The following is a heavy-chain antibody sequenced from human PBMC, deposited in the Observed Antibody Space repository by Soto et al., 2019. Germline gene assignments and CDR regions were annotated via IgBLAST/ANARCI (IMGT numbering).Heavy chain of an antibody. CDR2: ISAYNGNT. J-gene: IGHJ6*02. CDR1: GYTFTSYG. CDR3: AREGSSSSWYRYSYYGMDV. V-gene: IGHV1-18*01. Sequence: QVQLVQSGAEVKKPGASVKVSCKASGYTFTSYGISWVRQAPGQGLEWMGWISAYNGNTNYAQKLQGRVTMTTDTTTSTAYMELRSLRSDDTAVYYCAREGSSSSWYRYSYYGMDVWGQGTTVTVSS. D-gene: IGHD6-13*01.